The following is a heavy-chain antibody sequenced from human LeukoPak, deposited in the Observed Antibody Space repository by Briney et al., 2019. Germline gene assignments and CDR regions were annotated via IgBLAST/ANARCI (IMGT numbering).Heavy chain of an antibody. CDR3: ARDQMSGYCSSTSCYPLYYYYGMDV. D-gene: IGHD2-2*01. CDR1: GYTFTSYG. Sequence: ASVKVSCKASGYTFTSYGISWVRQAPGQGLEWMGWISAYNGNINYAQKLQGRVTMTTDTSTSTAYMELRSLRSDDTAVYYCARDQMSGYCSSTSCYPLYYYYGMDVWGQGTTVTVSS. V-gene: IGHV1-18*01. CDR2: ISAYNGNI. J-gene: IGHJ6*02.